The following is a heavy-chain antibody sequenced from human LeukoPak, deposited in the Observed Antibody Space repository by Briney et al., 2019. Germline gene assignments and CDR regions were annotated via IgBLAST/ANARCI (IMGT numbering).Heavy chain of an antibody. CDR2: IYYSGST. V-gene: IGHV4-59*01. Sequence: PSETLSLTCTVSGGPISSYYWSWIRQPPGKGLEWIGYIYYSGSTNYNPSLKSRVTISVDTSKNQFSLKLSSVTAADTAVYYCARGERDGSGSYYYYYYYMDVWGKGTTVTISS. CDR3: ARGERDGSGSYYYYYYYMDV. J-gene: IGHJ6*03. CDR1: GGPISSYY. D-gene: IGHD3-10*01.